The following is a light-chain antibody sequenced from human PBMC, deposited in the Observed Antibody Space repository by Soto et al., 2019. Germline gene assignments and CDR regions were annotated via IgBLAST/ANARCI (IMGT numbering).Light chain of an antibody. Sequence: QSALTQPASVSGSPGQSITISCTGTSSDVGGYNYVSWYQQNPGKVPKLMIYEVSNRTSGGVNRFSGSKSSNTATLTIYVLQAEDEAEYYCSSFTSSSTQVFGTGTKVTV. CDR3: SSFTSSSTQV. V-gene: IGLV2-14*01. J-gene: IGLJ1*01. CDR2: EVS. CDR1: SSDVGGYNY.